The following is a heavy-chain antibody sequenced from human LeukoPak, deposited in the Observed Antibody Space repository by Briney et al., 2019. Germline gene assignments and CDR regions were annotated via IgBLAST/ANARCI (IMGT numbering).Heavy chain of an antibody. CDR2: INHSGST. Sequence: KPSETLSLTCAVYGGSFSGYYWSWIRQPPGKGLEWIGEINHSGSTNYNPSLKSRVNISVDTSKNQFSLKLSSVTAADTAVYYCARGLYDILTGYHPRDDYWGQGTLVTVSS. J-gene: IGHJ4*02. CDR3: ARGLYDILTGYHPRDDY. CDR1: GGSFSGYY. D-gene: IGHD3-9*01. V-gene: IGHV4-34*01.